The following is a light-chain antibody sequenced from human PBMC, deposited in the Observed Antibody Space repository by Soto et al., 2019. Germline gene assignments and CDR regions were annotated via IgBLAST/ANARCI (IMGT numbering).Light chain of an antibody. CDR1: SSNIGNNT. Sequence: QSVLTQPPSVSGAPGQRVTISCSGSSSNIGNNTVNWYQQLPGTAPKLLIYYDDLLPSGVSDRFSGSKSGTSASLAISGLQSEDEADYYCAAWDDSLNGLVFGGGTKLTVL. CDR2: YDD. J-gene: IGLJ2*01. CDR3: AAWDDSLNGLV. V-gene: IGLV1-36*01.